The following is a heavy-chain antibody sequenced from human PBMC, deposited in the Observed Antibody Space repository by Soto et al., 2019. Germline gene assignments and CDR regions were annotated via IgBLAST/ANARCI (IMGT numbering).Heavy chain of an antibody. J-gene: IGHJ5*02. V-gene: IGHV6-1*01. D-gene: IGHD3-22*01. CDR3: ARDPNYYDSSGYHWFDP. CDR2: TYYRSKWYN. CDR1: GDSVSSNSAA. Sequence: SQTLSLTCAISGDSVSSNSAAWNWSRQSPSRGLEWLGRTYYRSKWYNDYAVSVKSRITINPDTSKNQFSLQLNSVTPEDTAVYYCARDPNYYDSSGYHWFDPWGQGTLVTVS.